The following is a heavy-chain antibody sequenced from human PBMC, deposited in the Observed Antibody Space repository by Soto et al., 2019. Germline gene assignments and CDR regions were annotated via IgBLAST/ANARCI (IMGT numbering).Heavy chain of an antibody. D-gene: IGHD6-13*01. CDR2: IRSYNIKT. Sequence: ASVKVSCKASGYTFISYGISWVRQAPGQGLEWMGWIRSYNIKTNYAQKLQGRVTMSIDTSTSTAHMELRSLRSDDTAVYYCARDSIAAAGTFDYWGQGTLVTVSS. V-gene: IGHV1-18*01. CDR1: GYTFISYG. CDR3: ARDSIAAAGTFDY. J-gene: IGHJ4*02.